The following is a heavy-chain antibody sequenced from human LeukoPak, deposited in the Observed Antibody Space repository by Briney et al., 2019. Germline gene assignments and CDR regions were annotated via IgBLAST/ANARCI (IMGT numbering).Heavy chain of an antibody. CDR3: ARESLGGTASNFDY. D-gene: IGHD1-26*01. J-gene: IGHJ4*02. Sequence: ASVKVSCKASGYTFTSYVINWVRQATGQGLEWMGWMNPNSGNTGYAQKFQGRVTITRNTSISTAYMELSSLRSEDTAVYYCARESLGGTASNFDYWGQGTLVTVSS. CDR1: GYTFTSYV. CDR2: MNPNSGNT. V-gene: IGHV1-8*03.